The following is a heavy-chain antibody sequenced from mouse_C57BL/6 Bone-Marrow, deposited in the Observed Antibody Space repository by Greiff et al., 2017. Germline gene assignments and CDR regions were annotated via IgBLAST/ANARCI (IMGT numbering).Heavy chain of an antibody. CDR3: ALYDGYYGFAY. Sequence: VQLQQSGAELVRPGTSVTVSCKASGYAFTNYLIEWVKQRPGQGLEWIGVINPGSGGTNYNEKFKGKATLTADKSSSTAYMQLSSLTSEDSAVYFCALYDGYYGFAYWGQGTLVTVSA. J-gene: IGHJ3*01. CDR1: GYAFTNYL. V-gene: IGHV1-54*01. D-gene: IGHD2-3*01. CDR2: INPGSGGT.